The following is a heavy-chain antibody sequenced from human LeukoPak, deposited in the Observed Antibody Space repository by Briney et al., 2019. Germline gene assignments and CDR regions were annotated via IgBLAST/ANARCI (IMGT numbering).Heavy chain of an antibody. CDR1: GYTLSDYW. D-gene: IGHD2-2*02. CDR2: IHPGDLDT. J-gene: IGHJ5*02. CDR3: ARHGYCSKTTCYNQIDP. V-gene: IGHV5-51*01. Sequence: GESLKISCQASGYTLSDYWIGWVRRMPGKGLEWMGIIHPGDLDTRYSPSLQGQVTISLDRSISTAYLQWSSLKASDTAMYYCARHGYCSKTTCYNQIDPWGQGTLVTVSS.